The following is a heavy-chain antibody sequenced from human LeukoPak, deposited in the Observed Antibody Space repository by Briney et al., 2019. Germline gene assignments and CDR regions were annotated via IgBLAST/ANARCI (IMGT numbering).Heavy chain of an antibody. CDR3: ARVWVVVAAAFDY. CDR1: GYTFTGYY. CDR2: INPNSGGT. Sequence: GASVKVSCKASGYTFTGYYMHWVRQAPGQGLEWMGWINPNSGGTNYAQKFQGRVTMTRDTSISTAYMELSRLRSDDTAVYYCARVWVVVAAAFDYWGQGTLVTVSS. J-gene: IGHJ4*02. V-gene: IGHV1-2*02. D-gene: IGHD2-15*01.